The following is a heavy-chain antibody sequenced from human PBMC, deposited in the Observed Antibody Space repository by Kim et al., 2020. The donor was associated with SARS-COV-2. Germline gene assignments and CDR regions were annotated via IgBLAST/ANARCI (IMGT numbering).Heavy chain of an antibody. D-gene: IGHD3-10*01. Sequence: SETLSLTCTVSGGSIRSRSYFWGWIRQPPGKGLEWIGGVYYNGTSYSNPSLKSRVDISVDTSKNQFSLRLTSVTAADTAFYYCARDLASRGGSYYDGYA. V-gene: IGHV4-39*07. CDR3: ARDLASRGGSYYDGYA. CDR1: GGSIRSRSYF. CDR2: VYYNGTS. J-gene: IGHJ3*01.